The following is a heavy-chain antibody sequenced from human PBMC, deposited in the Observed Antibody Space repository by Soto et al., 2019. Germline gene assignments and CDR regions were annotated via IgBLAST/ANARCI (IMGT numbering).Heavy chain of an antibody. CDR2: IWYDGSNK. CDR1: GFTFSSYG. Sequence: GGSLRLSCAASGFTFSSYGMHWVRQAPGKGLEWVAVIWYDGSNKYYADSVKGRFTISRDNSKNTLYLQMDSLRAEDTAVYYCAREDSEFSTYYYDSSGYTWFDPWGQGTLVTVSS. J-gene: IGHJ5*02. CDR3: AREDSEFSTYYYDSSGYTWFDP. D-gene: IGHD3-22*01. V-gene: IGHV3-33*01.